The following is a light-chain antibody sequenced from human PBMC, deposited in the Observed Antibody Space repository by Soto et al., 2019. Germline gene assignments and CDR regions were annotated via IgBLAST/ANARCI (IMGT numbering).Light chain of an antibody. CDR2: SAS. J-gene: IGKJ1*01. CDR3: HKYNGAPET. V-gene: IGKV1-27*01. Sequence: IPMTQSPSSLSASVGDRVTITCRASQGISNSLAWYQQRPGKAPNLLIYSASTLQSGVPSRFSGSASGTDFTLSISSLQPEDVATYFCHKYNGAPETFGQGTKVEI. CDR1: QGISNS.